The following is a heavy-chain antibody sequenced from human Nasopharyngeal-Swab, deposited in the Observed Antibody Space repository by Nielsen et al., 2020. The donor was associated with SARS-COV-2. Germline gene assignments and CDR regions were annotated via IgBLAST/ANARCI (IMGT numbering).Heavy chain of an antibody. D-gene: IGHD3-10*01. CDR2: ISSSSSTI. CDR1: GFTFSSYS. CDR3: ARESRRGSYFQH. J-gene: IGHJ1*01. Sequence: GGSLPLSCVASGFTFSSYSMNWVRPAPGKGLEWVSYISSSSSTIYYADSVKGRFTISRDNAKNSLYLQMNSLRDEDTAVYYCARESRRGSYFQHWGQGTLVTVSS. V-gene: IGHV3-48*02.